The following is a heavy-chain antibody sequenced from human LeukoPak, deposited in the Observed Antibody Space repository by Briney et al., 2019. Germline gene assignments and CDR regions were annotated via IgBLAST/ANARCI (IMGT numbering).Heavy chain of an antibody. Sequence: SETLSLTCTVSGGSISSYYWSWIRQPPGKGLEWIGYIYYSGSTNYNPSHKSRVTISVDTSKNQFSLKLSSVTAADTAVYYCARDPGYCSSTSCYYYFDYWGQGTLVTVSS. J-gene: IGHJ4*02. CDR1: GGSISSYY. CDR2: IYYSGST. CDR3: ARDPGYCSSTSCYYYFDY. D-gene: IGHD2-2*01. V-gene: IGHV4-59*01.